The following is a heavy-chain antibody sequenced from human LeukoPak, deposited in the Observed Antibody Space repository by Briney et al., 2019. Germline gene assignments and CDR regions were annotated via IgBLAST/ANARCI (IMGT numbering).Heavy chain of an antibody. D-gene: IGHD1-26*01. V-gene: IGHV4-34*01. CDR3: ARYPITNRGSRSGFVDY. Sequence: PSETLSLTCAVYGGSFSGYYWSWIRQPPGKGLEWSGEINHSGSTNYNPSLKSRVTLSVDTSKNQFSLKLSSVTAADTAVYYCARYPITNRGSRSGFVDYWGQGTLVTVSS. CDR1: GGSFSGYY. J-gene: IGHJ4*02. CDR2: INHSGST.